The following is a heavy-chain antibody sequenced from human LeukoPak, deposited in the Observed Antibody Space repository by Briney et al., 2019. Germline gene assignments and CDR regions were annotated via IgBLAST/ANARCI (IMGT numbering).Heavy chain of an antibody. Sequence: PSETLSLTCIVSGGSINSNIYSWGWIRQPPGKGLEWIGSMYYSGSTNYNPSLKSRVTISVDTSKNQFSLKLSSVTAADTAVYYCARDQWQQLAFDIWGQGTMVTVSS. D-gene: IGHD6-13*01. CDR1: GGSINSNIYS. J-gene: IGHJ3*02. CDR3: ARDQWQQLAFDI. V-gene: IGHV4-39*07. CDR2: MYYSGST.